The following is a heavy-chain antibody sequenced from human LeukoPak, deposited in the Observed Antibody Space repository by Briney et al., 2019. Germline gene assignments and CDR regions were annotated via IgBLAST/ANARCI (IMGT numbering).Heavy chain of an antibody. Sequence: PSETLSLTCTVSGGSISSSSFYWGWIRQPPGKGLEWIGSIYYSGTTYYNPSLKSRVTISVDTSKNQFSLKLTSVTAADTAVCYCARQLGLNYFFDYWGQGTLVTVSS. V-gene: IGHV4-39*01. CDR1: GGSISSSSFY. D-gene: IGHD2-2*03. CDR3: ARQLGLNYFFDY. CDR2: IYYSGTT. J-gene: IGHJ4*02.